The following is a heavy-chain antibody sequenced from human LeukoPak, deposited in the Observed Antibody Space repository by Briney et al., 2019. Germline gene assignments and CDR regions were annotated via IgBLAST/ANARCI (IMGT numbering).Heavy chain of an antibody. CDR2: MNPNSGNT. D-gene: IGHD3-22*01. Sequence: ASVKVSCKASGYTFTSYEINWVRQATGQGLEWMGWMNPNSGNTGYAQKFQGRVTITRNTSISTAYMELSSLRSEDTAVYHCARDVVMEAFDIWGQGTMVTVSS. CDR3: ARDVVMEAFDI. J-gene: IGHJ3*02. V-gene: IGHV1-8*03. CDR1: GYTFTSYE.